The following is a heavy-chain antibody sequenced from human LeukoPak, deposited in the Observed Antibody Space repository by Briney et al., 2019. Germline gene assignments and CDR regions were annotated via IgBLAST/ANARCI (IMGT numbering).Heavy chain of an antibody. CDR2: ISYDGSNK. Sequence: GGSLRLSCAASGFTFSSYAMHWVRQAPGKGLEWVAVISYDGSNKYYADSVKGRFTTSRDNSKNTLYLQMNSLRAEDTAVYYCAREYYDILTGYYPYYYYYGMDVWGQGTTVTVSS. V-gene: IGHV3-30-3*01. CDR3: AREYYDILTGYYPYYYYYGMDV. D-gene: IGHD3-9*01. CDR1: GFTFSSYA. J-gene: IGHJ6*02.